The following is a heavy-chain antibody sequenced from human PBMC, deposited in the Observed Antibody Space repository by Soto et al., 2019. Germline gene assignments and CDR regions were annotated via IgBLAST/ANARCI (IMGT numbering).Heavy chain of an antibody. Sequence: QVQLVESGGGVVQPGRSLRLSCAASGFAFSNYGIHWVRQAPGKGLQWVAFISYDGSKKYYADSVKGRFTISRDNSKNTLYLQMTSLRADDTAVYYCAKGRYVSYFDHWGQGTLVTVSS. CDR2: ISYDGSKK. CDR3: AKGRYVSYFDH. J-gene: IGHJ4*02. V-gene: IGHV3-30*18. D-gene: IGHD1-20*01. CDR1: GFAFSNYG.